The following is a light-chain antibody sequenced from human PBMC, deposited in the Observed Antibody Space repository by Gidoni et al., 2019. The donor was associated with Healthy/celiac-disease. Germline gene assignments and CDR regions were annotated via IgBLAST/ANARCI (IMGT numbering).Light chain of an antibody. V-gene: IGLV2-14*01. J-gene: IGLJ3*02. CDR2: EVS. Sequence: QSALTQPASVSGSPGQSITISCTGTSSDVGGYNYVSWYQQQQGKAPKLMIYEVSNRPSGVSNRFSGSKSGNTASLTISGLQAEDEADYYCSSYTSSSTQVFGGGTKLT. CDR1: SSDVGGYNY. CDR3: SSYTSSSTQV.